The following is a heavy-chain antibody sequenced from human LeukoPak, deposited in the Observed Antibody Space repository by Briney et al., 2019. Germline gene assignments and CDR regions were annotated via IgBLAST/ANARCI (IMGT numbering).Heavy chain of an antibody. V-gene: IGHV3-49*04. CDR2: IRSKAYGGTT. CDR1: GFTFSSYA. Sequence: PGGSLRLSCAASGFTFSSYAMSWVRQAPGKGLEWVGFIRSKAYGGTTEYAASVKGRFTISRDDSKSIAYLQMNSLKTDDTAVYYCTSVDYYDSSGEYYFDYWGQGTLVTVSS. CDR3: TSVDYYDSSGEYYFDY. J-gene: IGHJ4*02. D-gene: IGHD3-22*01.